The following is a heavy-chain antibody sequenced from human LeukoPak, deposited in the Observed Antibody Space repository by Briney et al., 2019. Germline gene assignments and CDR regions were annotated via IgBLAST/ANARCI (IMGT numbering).Heavy chain of an antibody. Sequence: ASVKVSCKASGYTFTGYYMHWVRQAPGQGLEWMGWINPNSGGTNYAQKFQGRVTMTRDTSISTAYMELSRLRSDDTAVYYCARLSVPAALYYFDYWGQGILVTVSS. CDR3: ARLSVPAALYYFDY. CDR2: INPNSGGT. J-gene: IGHJ4*02. CDR1: GYTFTGYY. V-gene: IGHV1-2*02. D-gene: IGHD2-2*01.